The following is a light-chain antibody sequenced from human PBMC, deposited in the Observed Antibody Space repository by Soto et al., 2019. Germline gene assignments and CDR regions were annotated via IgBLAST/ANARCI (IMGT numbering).Light chain of an antibody. CDR1: TGAVTSGYY. CDR2: STS. J-gene: IGLJ1*01. Sequence: QAVVTQEPSLTVSPGGTVTLTCASSTGAVTSGYYPSWFQQKPGQAPRALIYSTSNTHSWTPARFSGSLLGGKAALTLSGVQPEDEAEYYCLLYYGGAQVFGTGTKVTVL. CDR3: LLYYGGAQV. V-gene: IGLV7-43*01.